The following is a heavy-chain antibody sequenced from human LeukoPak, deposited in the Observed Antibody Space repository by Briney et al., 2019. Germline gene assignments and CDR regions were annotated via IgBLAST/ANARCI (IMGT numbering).Heavy chain of an antibody. D-gene: IGHD3-16*01. CDR2: IREDGREK. CDR1: GFTFSSYG. CDR3: ASGTYTFGY. Sequence: GGSLRLSCAASGFTFSSYGMTWVRQAPGKGLEWVANIREDGREKYYVDSVKGRFTISRDNAKNSLYLQMNSLRVEDTAVYYCASGTYTFGYWGQGTLVTVSS. V-gene: IGHV3-7*01. J-gene: IGHJ4*02.